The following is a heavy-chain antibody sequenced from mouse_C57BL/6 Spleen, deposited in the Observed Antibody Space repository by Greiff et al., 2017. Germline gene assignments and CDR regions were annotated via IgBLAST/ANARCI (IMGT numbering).Heavy chain of an antibody. J-gene: IGHJ3*01. Sequence: VQLQESGPELVKPGASVKLSCKASGYTFTNYDINWVKQRPGQGLAWIGWIYPRDGRTKYNEKFKGKATLTVDTSSSTAYMELIGLTSENSAVYFCARGVNYGWFAYWGQGTLVTVSA. D-gene: IGHD2-4*01. CDR3: ARGVNYGWFAY. CDR1: GYTFTNYD. V-gene: IGHV1-85*01. CDR2: IYPRDGRT.